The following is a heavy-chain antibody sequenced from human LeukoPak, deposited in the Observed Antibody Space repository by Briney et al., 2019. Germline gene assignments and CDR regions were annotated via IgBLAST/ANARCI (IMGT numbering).Heavy chain of an antibody. D-gene: IGHD4-23*01. V-gene: IGHV3-21*01. J-gene: IGHJ1*01. CDR1: GFTFSSYS. CDR3: ARDGLGGKESEYFQH. CDR2: ISSSSSYI. Sequence: GGSLRLSCAASGFTFSSYSMNWVRQAPGKGLEWVSSISSSSSYIYYADSVKGRFTISRDNAKNSLYLQMNSLRAEDTAVYYCARDGLGGKESEYFQHWGQGTLVTVSS.